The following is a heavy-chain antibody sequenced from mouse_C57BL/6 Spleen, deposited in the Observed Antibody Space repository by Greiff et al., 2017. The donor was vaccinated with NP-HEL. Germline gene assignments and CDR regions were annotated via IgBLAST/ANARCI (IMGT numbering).Heavy chain of an antibody. Sequence: QVQLQQPGAELVKPGASVKLSCKASGYTFTSYWMQWVKQRPGQGLEWIGEIDPSDSYTNYNQKFKGKATLTVDTSSSTAYMQLSSLTSEDSAVYYCARWLLLYYYAMDYWGQGTSVTVSS. CDR2: IDPSDSYT. CDR1: GYTFTSYW. D-gene: IGHD2-3*01. CDR3: ARWLLLYYYAMDY. J-gene: IGHJ4*01. V-gene: IGHV1-50*01.